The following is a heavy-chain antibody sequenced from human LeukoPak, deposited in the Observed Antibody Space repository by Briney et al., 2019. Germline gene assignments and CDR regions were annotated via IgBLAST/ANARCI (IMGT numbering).Heavy chain of an antibody. Sequence: SETLSLTCAVSGGSISSGGYYWSWIRQHPGKGLEWIGYIYYSGSTYYNPSLKSRVIISVDTSKNQFSLKLSSVTAADTAVYYCARVLPHRHLRYGYYGRRGYAFDIWGQGTMVTVSS. D-gene: IGHD4-17*01. CDR2: IYYSGST. CDR1: GGSISSGGYY. V-gene: IGHV4-31*11. CDR3: ARVLPHRHLRYGYYGRRGYAFDI. J-gene: IGHJ3*02.